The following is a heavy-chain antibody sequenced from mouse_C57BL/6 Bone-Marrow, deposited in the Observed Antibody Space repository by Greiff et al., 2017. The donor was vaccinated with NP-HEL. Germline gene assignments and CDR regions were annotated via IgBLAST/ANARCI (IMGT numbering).Heavy chain of an antibody. Sequence: DVKLVESGGGLVQPGGSLKLSCAASGFTFSDYYMYWVRQTPEKRLEWVAYISNGGGSTYYPDTVKGRFTISRDNAKNTLYLQMSRLKSEDTAMYYCARHHHYYGSKAYWGQGTLVTVSA. D-gene: IGHD1-1*01. CDR3: ARHHHYYGSKAY. CDR2: ISNGGGST. J-gene: IGHJ3*01. CDR1: GFTFSDYY. V-gene: IGHV5-12*01.